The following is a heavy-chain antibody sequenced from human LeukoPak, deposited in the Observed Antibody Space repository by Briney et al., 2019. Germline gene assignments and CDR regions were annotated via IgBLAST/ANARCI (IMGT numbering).Heavy chain of an antibody. CDR1: GFTFSSYA. CDR2: ISGSGGST. Sequence: PGGSLRLSCAASGFTFSSYAMSWVRQAPGKGLEWVSAISGSGGSTYYADSVKGRFTISRDNSKNTLYLQMNSPRVEDTAIYYCAKERSSLYYFDYWGRGTLVTVSS. V-gene: IGHV3-23*01. J-gene: IGHJ4*02. CDR3: AKERSSLYYFDY. D-gene: IGHD2-2*01.